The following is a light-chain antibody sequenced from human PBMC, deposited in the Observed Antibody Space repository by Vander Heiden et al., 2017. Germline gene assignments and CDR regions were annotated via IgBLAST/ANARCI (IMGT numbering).Light chain of an antibody. CDR3: QQYFNLPRT. Sequence: DIQMTQSPSSLSASVGDRVTLTCQASQDIRNYLHWYQRKPGRAPKLLIYDASNLETGVPSRFSGSGSGTDFTFTISSLQPEDIATYYCQQYFNLPRTFGQGTKVEIK. CDR2: DAS. V-gene: IGKV1-33*01. J-gene: IGKJ1*01. CDR1: QDIRNY.